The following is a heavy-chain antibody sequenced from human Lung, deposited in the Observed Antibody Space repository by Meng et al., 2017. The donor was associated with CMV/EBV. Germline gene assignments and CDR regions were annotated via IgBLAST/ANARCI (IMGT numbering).Heavy chain of an antibody. J-gene: IGHJ6*02. CDR2: IIPILGIA. CDR3: AINIVVVPAADFHYYYYGMDV. D-gene: IGHD2-2*01. CDR1: GGTFSSYT. Sequence: SVKVSXKASGGTFSSYTISWVRQAPGQGLEWMGRIIPILGIANYAQKFQGRVTITADKSTSTAYMELSSLRSEDTAVYHCAINIVVVPAADFHYYYYGMDVWGQGTTVTVSS. V-gene: IGHV1-69*02.